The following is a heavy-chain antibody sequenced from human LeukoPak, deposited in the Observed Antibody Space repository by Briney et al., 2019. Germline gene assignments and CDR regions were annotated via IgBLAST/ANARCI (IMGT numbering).Heavy chain of an antibody. J-gene: IGHJ4*02. Sequence: KPSETLSLTCTVSGGSIINSGYYWGWIRQPPGQGLEWIANIYYTGDSNYNSSLKSRITISVDTSRNQFSLKLTSVTAADTAVYFCARYSSTWAFDYWGQGSLVTVSP. CDR3: ARYSSTWAFDY. CDR2: IYYTGDS. CDR1: GGSIINSGYY. V-gene: IGHV4-39*01. D-gene: IGHD6-6*01.